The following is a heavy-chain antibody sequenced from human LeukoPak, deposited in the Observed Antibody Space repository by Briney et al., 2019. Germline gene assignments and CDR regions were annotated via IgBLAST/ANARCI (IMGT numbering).Heavy chain of an antibody. CDR2: ISAYNGHT. CDR1: GYTFTNYG. CDR3: ARDGHRRYHYDSSGREDAFDI. V-gene: IGHV1-18*01. Sequence: ASVKVSCKASGYTFTNYGIRWVRQAPGQGLEWMGWISAYNGHTKYAQKVQGRVTMTRDTSTSTAYMELRSLRSDDTAVYYCARDGHRRYHYDSSGREDAFDIWGQGTMVTVSS. D-gene: IGHD3-22*01. J-gene: IGHJ3*02.